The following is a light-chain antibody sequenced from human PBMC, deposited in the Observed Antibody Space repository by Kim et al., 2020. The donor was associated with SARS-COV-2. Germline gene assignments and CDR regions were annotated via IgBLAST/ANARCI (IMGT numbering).Light chain of an antibody. CDR3: QQSSTAPNT. CDR2: AAS. CDR1: QSITTY. V-gene: IGKV1-39*01. Sequence: DIQMTQSPSSLSASVGDRVTITCRASQSITTYLNWYQQKPGKAPNLLIYAASSLQIGVPSRFSGSGSGTDFTLTISSLQPEDFATYYCQQSSTAPNTFGQGTKLEI. J-gene: IGKJ2*01.